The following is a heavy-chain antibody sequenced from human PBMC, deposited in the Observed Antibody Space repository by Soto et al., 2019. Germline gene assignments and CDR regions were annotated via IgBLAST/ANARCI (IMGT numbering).Heavy chain of an antibody. Sequence: GESLKISCKGSGYTFTNYWIGWVRQMPGKGLEWMGIIYPGDSDTKYNPSFQGQVTISADKSITTTYLRWTSLKASDTAIYYCAASIFSYGMHVSGQGTTVTVSS. V-gene: IGHV5-51*01. CDR1: GYTFTNYW. J-gene: IGHJ6*02. CDR2: IYPGDSDT. CDR3: AASIFSYGMHV.